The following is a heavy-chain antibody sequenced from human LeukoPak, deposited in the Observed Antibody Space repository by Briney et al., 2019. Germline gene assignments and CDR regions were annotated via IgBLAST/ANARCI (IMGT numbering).Heavy chain of an antibody. J-gene: IGHJ4*02. CDR2: INHSGST. D-gene: IGHD1-14*01. CDR1: GGSFSGYY. V-gene: IGHV4-34*01. CDR3: ARAGDFPFDY. Sequence: SETLSLTCAVYGGSFSGYYWSWIRQPPGKGLEWIGEINHSGSTYYNPSLKSRVTTSVDRSKNQFSLKLSSVTAADTAVYYCARAGDFPFDYWGQGTLVTVSS.